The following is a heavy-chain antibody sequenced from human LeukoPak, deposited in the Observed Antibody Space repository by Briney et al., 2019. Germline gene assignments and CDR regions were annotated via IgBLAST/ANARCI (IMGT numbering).Heavy chain of an antibody. CDR1: GGSISSGSYY. V-gene: IGHV4-61*02. Sequence: PSETLSLTCTVSGGSISSGSYYWSWIRQPAGKGLEWIGRIYTSGSTNYNPSLKSRVTISVDTSKNQFSLKLSSVTAADTAVYYCAREQIARSHWFDPWGQGTLVTVSS. CDR2: IYTSGST. J-gene: IGHJ5*02. D-gene: IGHD2/OR15-2a*01. CDR3: AREQIARSHWFDP.